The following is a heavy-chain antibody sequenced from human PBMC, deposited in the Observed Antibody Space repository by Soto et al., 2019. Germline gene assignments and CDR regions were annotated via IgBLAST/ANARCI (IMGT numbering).Heavy chain of an antibody. D-gene: IGHD6-13*01. V-gene: IGHV3-11*01. Sequence: XGSLRLSGAASGFTFSDYYMTWMRQAPGSGLEWVSYISSSSGTISYANSVKGRFTISRDNAQNSLYLQMTSLRAEDTAVYYCARGTYRSKTDFDYWGQGTLVTVSS. J-gene: IGHJ4*02. CDR2: ISSSSGTI. CDR3: ARGTYRSKTDFDY. CDR1: GFTFSDYY.